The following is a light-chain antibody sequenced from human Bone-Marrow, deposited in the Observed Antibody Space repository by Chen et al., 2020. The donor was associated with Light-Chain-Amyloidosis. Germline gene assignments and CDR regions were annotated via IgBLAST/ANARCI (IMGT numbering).Light chain of an antibody. CDR1: QSVSTN. J-gene: IGKJ1*01. Sequence: EIVMRQSPATLSVSPGERATLSCRASQSVSTNLVWYQQKPGQAPRLLIYGASARPTGIPAGFSGSGSGTDFTLTISSLQSEDSAVYYCQQYYNWPRTFGQGTKVEIQ. V-gene: IGKV3-15*01. CDR3: QQYYNWPRT. CDR2: GAS.